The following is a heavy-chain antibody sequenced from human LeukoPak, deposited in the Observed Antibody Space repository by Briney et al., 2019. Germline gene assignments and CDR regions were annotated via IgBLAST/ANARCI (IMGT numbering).Heavy chain of an antibody. J-gene: IGHJ3*02. Sequence: GGSLRLSCAASGFTFSDYYMRWIRQAPGKGLEWVSDISSSGSTIYYADSVKGRFTISRDNAKNSLYLQMNSLRAEDTAVYYCARDSHRGSSDAFDIWGQGTMVTVSS. CDR1: GFTFSDYY. V-gene: IGHV3-11*01. CDR3: ARDSHRGSSDAFDI. CDR2: ISSSGSTI. D-gene: IGHD1-26*01.